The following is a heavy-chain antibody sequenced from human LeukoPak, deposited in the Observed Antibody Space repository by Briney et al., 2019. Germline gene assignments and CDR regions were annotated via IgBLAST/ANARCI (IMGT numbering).Heavy chain of an antibody. CDR3: AVMITFGGVILYH. CDR2: ISPDGTVT. D-gene: IGHD3-16*01. V-gene: IGHV3-74*01. Sequence: GGSLRLSCAASGFPFSRDSMHWVRQSPGNGLVWLSRISPDGTVTNYADSVRGRFTISRDNAKNSLYLQMNSLRAEDTAVYYCAVMITFGGVILYHWGQGTLVTVSS. CDR1: GFPFSRDS. J-gene: IGHJ5*02.